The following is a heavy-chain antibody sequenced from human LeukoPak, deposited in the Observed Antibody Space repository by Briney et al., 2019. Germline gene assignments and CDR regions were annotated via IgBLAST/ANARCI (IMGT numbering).Heavy chain of an antibody. J-gene: IGHJ4*02. CDR2: INHSGST. D-gene: IGHD6-19*01. Sequence: SETLSLTCAVYGGSFSGYYWSWIRQPPGKGLEWIGEINHSGSTNYNPSLKSRVTISVDTSKNQFSLKLSSVTAADTAVYYCARDRAVAGKKYYFDYWGQGTLVTVSS. CDR1: GGSFSGYY. CDR3: ARDRAVAGKKYYFDY. V-gene: IGHV4-34*01.